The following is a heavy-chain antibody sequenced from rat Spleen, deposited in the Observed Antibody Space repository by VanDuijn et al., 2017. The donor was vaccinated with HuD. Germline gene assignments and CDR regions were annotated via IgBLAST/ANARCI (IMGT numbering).Heavy chain of an antibody. J-gene: IGHJ2*01. Sequence: QVQLKESGPGLVQPSETLSLTCTVTGFSLTSNYIHWFRQPPGKGLEWMGMIRSGGTTDYNSTLKSRLSISRDTSKSQVFLNRNSLQTEDTATYYCTRSWTKVVYFDHWGQGVMVTVTS. V-gene: IGHV2-1*01. D-gene: IGHD1-1*01. CDR3: TRSWTKVVYFDH. CDR2: IRSGGTT. CDR1: GFSLTSNY.